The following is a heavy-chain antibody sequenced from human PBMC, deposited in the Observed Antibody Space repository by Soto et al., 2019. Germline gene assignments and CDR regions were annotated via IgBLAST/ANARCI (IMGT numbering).Heavy chain of an antibody. D-gene: IGHD3-22*01. CDR1: GGSISDYY. CDR2: TYYGWNT. Sequence: SETLSLTCSVSGGSISDYYWSWIRQPPGKGLEWIGYTYYGWNTNYNPSLKSRVTISVDTSKNQFSLKLISVTAADTAVYYYARDREYYDSSGLYFDYWGQGTLVTVSS. V-gene: IGHV4-59*01. CDR3: ARDREYYDSSGLYFDY. J-gene: IGHJ4*02.